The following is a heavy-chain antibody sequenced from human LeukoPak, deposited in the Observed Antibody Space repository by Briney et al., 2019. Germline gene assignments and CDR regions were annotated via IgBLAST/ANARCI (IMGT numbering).Heavy chain of an antibody. CDR2: INHSGST. D-gene: IGHD2-15*01. J-gene: IGHJ5*02. CDR1: GGSFSGYY. V-gene: IGHV4-34*01. CDR3: AREIRICSGGSCYSDSRFDP. Sequence: PSETLSLTCAVYGGSFSGYYWSWIRQPPGKGLEWIGEINHSGSTNYNPSLKSRVTISVDTSKNQFSLKLSSVTAADTAVYYCAREIRICSGGSCYSDSRFDPWGQETLVTVSS.